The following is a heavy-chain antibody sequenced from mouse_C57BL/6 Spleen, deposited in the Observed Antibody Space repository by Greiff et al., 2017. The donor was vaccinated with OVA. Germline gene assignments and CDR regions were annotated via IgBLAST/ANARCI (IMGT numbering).Heavy chain of an antibody. Sequence: QVQLQQPGAELVRPGSSVKLSCKASGYTFTSYWMDWVKQRPGQGLEWIGNIYPSDSETHYNQKFKDKATLTVDKSSSTAYMQLSSLTSEDSAVXYCARAAYDYAGAMDYWGQGTSVTVSS. V-gene: IGHV1-61*01. D-gene: IGHD2-4*01. J-gene: IGHJ4*01. CDR3: ARAAYDYAGAMDY. CDR2: IYPSDSET. CDR1: GYTFTSYW.